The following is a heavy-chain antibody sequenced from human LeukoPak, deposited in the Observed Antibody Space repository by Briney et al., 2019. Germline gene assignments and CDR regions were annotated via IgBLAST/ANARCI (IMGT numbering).Heavy chain of an antibody. CDR3: AKEQGHYDSSGYLPY. Sequence: GGSLRLSCAASGFTFTDYAMHWVRQAPGKGLEWVALISHDGNNKYYADSGKGRFTISRDNSKNTLYLQMNSLRAEDTAVYYCAKEQGHYDSSGYLPYWGQGTLVTVSS. V-gene: IGHV3-30*18. CDR1: GFTFTDYA. J-gene: IGHJ4*02. CDR2: ISHDGNNK. D-gene: IGHD3-22*01.